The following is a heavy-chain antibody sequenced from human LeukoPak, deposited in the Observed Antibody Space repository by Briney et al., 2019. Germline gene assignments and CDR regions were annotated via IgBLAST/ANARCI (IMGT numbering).Heavy chain of an antibody. V-gene: IGHV3-21*04. CDR1: GFTFSSYS. D-gene: IGHD4/OR15-4a*01. CDR2: ISSSSSYI. CDR3: AREKGSVFGAGWFDP. J-gene: IGHJ5*02. Sequence: GGSLRLSCAASGFTFSSYSMNWVRQAPGKGLEWVSSISSSSSYIYYADSVKGRFTISRDNAKNSLYLQMNSLRAEDAAIYYCAREKGSVFGAGWFDPWGQGTLVTVSS.